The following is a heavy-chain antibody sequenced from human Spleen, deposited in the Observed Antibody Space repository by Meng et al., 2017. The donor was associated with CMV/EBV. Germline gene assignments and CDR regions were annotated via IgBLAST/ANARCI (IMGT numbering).Heavy chain of an antibody. CDR2: ISAYNGNT. CDR1: GYTFINYG. J-gene: IGHJ4*02. V-gene: IGHV1-18*01. Sequence: ASVKVSCKASGYTFINYGIRWVRQAPGQGLEWMGWISAYNGNTNYAQKFQGRVTVTTDTSTSTAYMELRSLRSDDTAVYYCAREGPYCGGDCYPPTFDSWGQGTLVTVSS. CDR3: AREGPYCGGDCYPPTFDS. D-gene: IGHD2-21*01.